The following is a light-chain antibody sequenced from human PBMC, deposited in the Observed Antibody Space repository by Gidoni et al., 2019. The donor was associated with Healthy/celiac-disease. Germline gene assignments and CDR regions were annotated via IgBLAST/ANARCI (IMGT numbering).Light chain of an antibody. CDR1: QSVSSN. CDR2: GAS. V-gene: IGKV3-15*01. CDR3: QQYNNWLIT. Sequence: EIAMTQSPATLSVSPGERDTLSCRASQSVSSNLAWYQQKPGQAPRLLIYGASTRATGIPARFSGSGSGTEFTLTISSLQSEDFAVYYCQQYNNWLITFGQGTRLEIK. J-gene: IGKJ5*01.